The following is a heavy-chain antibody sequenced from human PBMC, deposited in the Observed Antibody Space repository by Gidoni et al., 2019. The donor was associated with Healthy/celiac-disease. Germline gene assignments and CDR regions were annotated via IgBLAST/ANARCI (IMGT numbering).Heavy chain of an antibody. CDR1: GFTFSSYS. CDR2: ISSSSSYI. CDR3: ARDRGDYIWGSYFDY. Sequence: EVQLVESGGGLFKPGGSLRLSCAASGFTFSSYSMNWCGQAPGKGLEWVSYISSSSSYIYYADSVKGRFNISRDNAKNSLYLQMNSLRAEDTAVYYCARDRGDYIWGSYFDYWGQGTLVTVSS. D-gene: IGHD3-16*01. V-gene: IGHV3-21*01. J-gene: IGHJ4*02.